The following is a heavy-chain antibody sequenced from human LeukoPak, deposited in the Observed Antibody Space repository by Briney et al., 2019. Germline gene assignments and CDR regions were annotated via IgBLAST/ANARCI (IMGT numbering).Heavy chain of an antibody. D-gene: IGHD5-24*01. CDR1: GYTFTGYY. J-gene: IGHJ4*02. Sequence: ASVKVSCKTSGYTFTGYYMHWVRQAHGQGLEWMGWINPNSGGSNYAQKFQGRVTMTRDTSISTTYMELNRLTSDDTAVYYCARGEGGDGYNWRDYWGQGTLVTVSS. CDR2: INPNSGGS. V-gene: IGHV1-2*02. CDR3: ARGEGGDGYNWRDY.